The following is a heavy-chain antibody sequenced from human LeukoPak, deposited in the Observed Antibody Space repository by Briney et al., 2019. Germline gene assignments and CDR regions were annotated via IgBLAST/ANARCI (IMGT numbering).Heavy chain of an antibody. CDR3: ARGRPPGIAAAGWFDP. CDR2: IYHSGST. V-gene: IGHV4-30-2*01. J-gene: IGHJ5*02. Sequence: SETLSLTCAVSGGSISSGGYSWSWIRQPPGKGLEWIGYIYHSGSTHYNPSLKSRVTISVDRSKNQFSLKLSSVTAADTAVYYCARGRPPGIAAAGWFDPWGQGTLVTVSS. CDR1: GGSISSGGYS. D-gene: IGHD6-13*01.